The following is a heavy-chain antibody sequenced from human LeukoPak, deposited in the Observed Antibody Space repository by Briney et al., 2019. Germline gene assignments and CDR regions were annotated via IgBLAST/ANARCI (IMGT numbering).Heavy chain of an antibody. CDR2: INPSGGST. V-gene: IGHV1-46*01. CDR1: GYTFTSYY. J-gene: IGHJ4*02. Sequence: ASVKVSCKASGYTFTSYYMHWVRQAPGQGLEWMGIINPSGGSTSYAQKFQGRVTMTRDTSTSTVYMELSSLRSEDTAVYYCARDHYHYYYDSSGYYFYFDYWGQGTLVTVSP. D-gene: IGHD3-22*01. CDR3: ARDHYHYYYDSSGYYFYFDY.